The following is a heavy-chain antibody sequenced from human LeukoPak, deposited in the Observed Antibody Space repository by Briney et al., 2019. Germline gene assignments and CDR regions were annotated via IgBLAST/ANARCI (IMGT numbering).Heavy chain of an antibody. CDR3: ARAPGGSWYYFDY. V-gene: IGHV3-30*04. CDR2: VSYDGSDK. CDR1: EFIFSNYA. D-gene: IGHD6-13*01. J-gene: IGHJ4*02. Sequence: GRSLRLSCAASEFIFSNYAMHWVRQAPGKGLEWVAVVSYDGSDKFYADSVKGRFTISRDTSKNTLYLQMNSLRAEDTAVYYCARAPGGSWYYFDYWGQGTLVTVSS.